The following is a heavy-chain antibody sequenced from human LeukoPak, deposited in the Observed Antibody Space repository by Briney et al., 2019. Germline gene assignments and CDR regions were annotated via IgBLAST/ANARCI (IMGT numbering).Heavy chain of an antibody. CDR1: GGSISGSSYY. CDR3: ARDEDY. CDR2: IYYSGST. J-gene: IGHJ4*02. V-gene: IGHV4-39*07. Sequence: SETLSLTCTVSGGSISGSSYYWGWIRQPPGKGLEWIGSIYYSGSTYYNPSLKSRGTISVDTSKNQFSLKLSSVTAADTAVYYCARDEDYWGQGTLVTVSS.